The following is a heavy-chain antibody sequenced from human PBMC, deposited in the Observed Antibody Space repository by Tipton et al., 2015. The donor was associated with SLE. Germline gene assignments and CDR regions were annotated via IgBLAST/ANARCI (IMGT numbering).Heavy chain of an antibody. CDR1: GFIFSDFA. CDR3: ARANRENDYGDSVVAFDI. J-gene: IGHJ3*02. Sequence: SLRLSCTASGFIFSDFAMHWVRQAQGKGLEWVAVTSYDGNFKFYADSVKGRFTISRDNSRNTLYLKMDSLRTEDTALYYCARANRENDYGDSVVAFDIWGQGTMVTVSS. D-gene: IGHD4-17*01. V-gene: IGHV3-30*04. CDR2: TSYDGNFK.